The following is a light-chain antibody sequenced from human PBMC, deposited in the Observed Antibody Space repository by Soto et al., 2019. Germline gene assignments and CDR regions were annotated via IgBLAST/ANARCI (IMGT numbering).Light chain of an antibody. CDR2: DVS. CDR1: SSDVGGYNQ. J-gene: IGLJ2*01. CDR3: SSYTTSRTLL. V-gene: IGLV2-14*01. Sequence: QSVLTQPASVSGSPGQSITISCTATSSDVGGYNQVSWYQQHPGKAPKLIIYDVSNRPSGVSNRFSGSKSGNTASLTISGLQAEDEADYYCSSYTTSRTLLFGGGTKLTVL.